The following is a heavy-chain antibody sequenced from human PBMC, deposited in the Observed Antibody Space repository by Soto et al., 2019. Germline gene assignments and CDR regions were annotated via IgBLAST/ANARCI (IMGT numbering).Heavy chain of an antibody. CDR3: ARVRIRVGARSAFDI. Sequence: SETLSLTCAVYGGSFSGYYWSWIRQPPGKGPEWIGEINHSGSTNYNPSLKSRVTISVDTSKNQFSLKLSSVTAADTAVYYCARVRIRVGARSAFDIWGQGTMVTVSS. J-gene: IGHJ3*02. CDR2: INHSGST. D-gene: IGHD1-26*01. CDR1: GGSFSGYY. V-gene: IGHV4-34*01.